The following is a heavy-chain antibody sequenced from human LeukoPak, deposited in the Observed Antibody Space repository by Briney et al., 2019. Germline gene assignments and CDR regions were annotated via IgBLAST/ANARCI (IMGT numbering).Heavy chain of an antibody. CDR2: ISSSSSYI. V-gene: IGHV3-21*04. Sequence: GGSLRLSCAASGFTFSSYSMNWVRQAPGKGLEWVSSISSSSSYIYYADSVKGRFTISRDNAKNSLYLQMNSLRAEDTAVYYCARSYGSGSYYNAWFDPWGQGTLVTVSS. J-gene: IGHJ5*02. CDR3: ARSYGSGSYYNAWFDP. CDR1: GFTFSSYS. D-gene: IGHD3-10*01.